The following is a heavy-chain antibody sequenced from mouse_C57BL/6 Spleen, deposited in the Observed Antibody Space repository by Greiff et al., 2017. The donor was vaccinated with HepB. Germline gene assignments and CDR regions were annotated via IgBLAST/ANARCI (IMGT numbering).Heavy chain of an antibody. V-gene: IGHV3-6*01. Sequence: EVKLMESGPGLVKPSQSLSLTCSVTGYSITSGYYWNWIRQFPGNKLEWMGYISYDGSNNYNPSLKNRISITRDTSKNQFFLKLNSVTTEDTATYYCARHDYCGSSYGFAYWGQGTLVTVSA. CDR1: GYSITSGYY. CDR3: ARHDYCGSSYGFAY. CDR2: ISYDGSN. D-gene: IGHD1-1*01. J-gene: IGHJ3*01.